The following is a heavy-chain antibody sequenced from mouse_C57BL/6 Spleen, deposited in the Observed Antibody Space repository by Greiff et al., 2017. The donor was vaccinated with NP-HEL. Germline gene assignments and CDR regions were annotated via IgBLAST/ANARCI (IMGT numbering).Heavy chain of an antibody. D-gene: IGHD1-1*01. CDR3: ARSGYGSSMYYSDY. CDR2: IYPGDGDT. J-gene: IGHJ2*01. Sequence: VQLVESGAELVKPGASVKISCKASGYAFSSYWMNWVKQRPGKGLEWIGQIYPGDGDTNYNGKFKGKATLTADKSSSTAYMQLSSLTSEDSAVYFCARSGYGSSMYYSDYWGQDTTLTVSS. CDR1: GYAFSSYW. V-gene: IGHV1-80*01.